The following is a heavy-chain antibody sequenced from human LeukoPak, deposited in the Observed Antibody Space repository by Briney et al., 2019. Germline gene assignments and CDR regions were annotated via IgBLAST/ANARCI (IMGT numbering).Heavy chain of an antibody. Sequence: GRSLRLSCAASGFTFSSYGMHWVRQAPGKGLEWVAVISYDGSNKYYADSVKGRFTISRDNSKNTLYLQMNSLRAEDTAVYYCARAQSSGGFDYWGQGTLVTVSS. V-gene: IGHV3-30*03. D-gene: IGHD3-10*01. CDR2: ISYDGSNK. CDR3: ARAQSSGGFDY. J-gene: IGHJ4*02. CDR1: GFTFSSYG.